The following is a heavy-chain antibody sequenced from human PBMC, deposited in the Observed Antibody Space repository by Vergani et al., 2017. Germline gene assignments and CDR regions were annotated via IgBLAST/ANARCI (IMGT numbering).Heavy chain of an antibody. Sequence: EVQLLESGGGLVQPGGSLRLSCAASGFTFSSYAMSWVRQAPGKGLEWVSAISGSGGSTYYADSVKGRFTISRDNSKNTLYLQMNSLRAEDTAVYYCARDACSGSYYNTCWFDPWGQGTLVTVSS. V-gene: IGHV3-23*01. CDR3: ARDACSGSYYNTCWFDP. J-gene: IGHJ5*02. CDR1: GFTFSSYA. CDR2: ISGSGGST. D-gene: IGHD3-10*01.